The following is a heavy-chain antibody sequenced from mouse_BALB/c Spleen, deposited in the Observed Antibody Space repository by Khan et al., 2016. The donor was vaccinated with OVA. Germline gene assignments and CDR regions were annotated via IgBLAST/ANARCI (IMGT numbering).Heavy chain of an antibody. Sequence: QVQLQQPGAELVKPGASVKISCKASGYTFTSYYMYWVKQRPGQGLEWIGGINPSNGGTNFNEKFKSKATLTVDKSSSTAYMQLSSLTSEDSAVYYFARSGYGTPFAYWGQGTLVTVSA. J-gene: IGHJ3*01. D-gene: IGHD2-1*01. CDR2: INPSNGGT. V-gene: IGHV1S81*02. CDR3: ARSGYGTPFAY. CDR1: GYTFTSYY.